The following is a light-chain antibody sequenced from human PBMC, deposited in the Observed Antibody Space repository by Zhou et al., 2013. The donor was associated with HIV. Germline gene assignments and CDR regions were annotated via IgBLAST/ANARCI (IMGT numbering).Light chain of an antibody. Sequence: DIQMTQSPSSLSASVGDRVTITCRASQSISSYLNWYQQKPGKAPKLLIYAASSLQSGVPSRFSGSGSGTHFTLTISSLQPEDFATYYCQQSYNTPRTFGQGTKVEIK. CDR3: QQSYNTPRT. J-gene: IGKJ1*01. CDR1: QSISSY. V-gene: IGKV1-39*01. CDR2: AAS.